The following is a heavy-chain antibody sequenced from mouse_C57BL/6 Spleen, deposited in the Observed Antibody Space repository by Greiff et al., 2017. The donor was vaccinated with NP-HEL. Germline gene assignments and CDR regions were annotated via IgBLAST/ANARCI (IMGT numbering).Heavy chain of an antibody. CDR1: GFNIKDDY. Sequence: EVQLQQSGAELVRPGASVKLSCTASGFNIKDDYMNWVKQRPEQGLEWIGWIDPESGDTEYASKFQGKATITADTSSNTAYLQLSSLTSEDTAVYYSTTNYCSGYWAYWGQGTLVTVSA. V-gene: IGHV14-4*01. CDR3: TTNYCSGYWAY. D-gene: IGHD1-1*01. CDR2: IDPESGDT. J-gene: IGHJ3*01.